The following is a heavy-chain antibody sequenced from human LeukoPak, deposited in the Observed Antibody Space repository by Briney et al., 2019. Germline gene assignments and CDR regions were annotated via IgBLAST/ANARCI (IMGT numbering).Heavy chain of an antibody. V-gene: IGHV3-23*01. CDR3: ARDRAYYGSGHYYYYGMDV. J-gene: IGHJ6*02. Sequence: GGSLRLSCAVSGFTFSNYGMNWVRQAPGKGLEWVSAISGSGDNTYYADSVKGRFTISRDNSKNTLYLQMNSLRAEDTAVYYCARDRAYYGSGHYYYYGMDVWGQGTTVTVSS. CDR2: ISGSGDNT. D-gene: IGHD3-10*01. CDR1: GFTFSNYG.